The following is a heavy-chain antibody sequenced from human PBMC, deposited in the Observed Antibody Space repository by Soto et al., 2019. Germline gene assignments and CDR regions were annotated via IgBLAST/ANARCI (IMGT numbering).Heavy chain of an antibody. J-gene: IGHJ4*02. Sequence: SDTLSLICTPSGGSISSYYWSWIRQPAGKGLEWIGRIYTSGSTNYNPSLKSRVTMSVDTSKNQFSLKLSSVTAADTAVYYCARVFSGWDNDSWGQGTLVTVSS. CDR2: IYTSGST. V-gene: IGHV4-4*07. CDR3: ARVFSGWDNDS. D-gene: IGHD6-19*01. CDR1: GGSISSYY.